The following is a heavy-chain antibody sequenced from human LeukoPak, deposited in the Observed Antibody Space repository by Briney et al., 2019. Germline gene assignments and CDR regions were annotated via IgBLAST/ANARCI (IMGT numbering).Heavy chain of an antibody. Sequence: NPGGSLRLSCAASGFTFSSYSMNWVRQAPGKGLEWVSSISSSSSYIYYADSVKGRFTISRDNAKNSLYLQMNSLRADDTAVYYCAKTIRITENIAAAGLFDYWGRGTLVTVSS. CDR3: AKTIRITENIAAAGLFDY. D-gene: IGHD6-13*01. CDR1: GFTFSSYS. CDR2: ISSSSSYI. J-gene: IGHJ4*02. V-gene: IGHV3-21*04.